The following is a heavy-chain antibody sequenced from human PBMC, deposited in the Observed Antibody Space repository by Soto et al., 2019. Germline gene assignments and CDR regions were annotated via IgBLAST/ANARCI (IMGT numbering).Heavy chain of an antibody. Sequence: GGSLRLSCAASGFTFSDYYMSWIRQAPGKGLEWVSYISSSSSYTNYADSVKGRFTISRDNAKNSLFLQMNSLRAEDTAVYYCARPRGIYVETTIVGVGWFDPWGQGTLVTVSS. D-gene: IGHD3-22*01. V-gene: IGHV3-11*06. J-gene: IGHJ5*02. CDR3: ARPRGIYVETTIVGVGWFDP. CDR2: ISSSSSYT. CDR1: GFTFSDYY.